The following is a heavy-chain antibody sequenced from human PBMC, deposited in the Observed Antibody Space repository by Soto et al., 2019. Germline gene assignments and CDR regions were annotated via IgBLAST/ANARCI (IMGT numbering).Heavy chain of an antibody. V-gene: IGHV1-2*02. CDR3: ARYGTLGP. J-gene: IGHJ5*02. CDR1: GYTFTSYG. D-gene: IGHD1-26*01. CDR2: INPNSGGT. Sequence: ASVKVSCKASGYTFTSYGISWVRQAPGQGLEWMGWINPNSGGTNYAQKFQGRVTMTRDTSISTAYMELSRLRSDDTAVYYCARYGTLGPWGQGTLVTVSS.